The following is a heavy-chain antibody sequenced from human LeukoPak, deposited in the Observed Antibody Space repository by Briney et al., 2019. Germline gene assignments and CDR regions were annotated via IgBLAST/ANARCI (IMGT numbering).Heavy chain of an antibody. CDR3: AKGNDIGGYYYPHFDY. V-gene: IGHV3-30*18. CDR2: IPSDGNNK. J-gene: IGHJ4*02. D-gene: IGHD3-22*01. Sequence: PGGSLRLSCAASGFTFSSYGMHWVRQAPGKGLEWVAVIPSDGNNKNYVDSVKGRFTFSRDNSKNTLYLQMNSLRAEDTAVYYCAKGNDIGGYYYPHFDYWGQGTLVTVSS. CDR1: GFTFSSYG.